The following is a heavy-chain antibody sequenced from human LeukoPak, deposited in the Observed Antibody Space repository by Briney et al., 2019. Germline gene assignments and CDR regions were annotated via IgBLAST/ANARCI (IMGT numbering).Heavy chain of an antibody. CDR1: GFSFRSYA. J-gene: IGHJ4*02. Sequence: PGGSLRLSCAASGFSFRSYAMSWVRQAPGKGLEWVSAISGSGTNTYYADSVKGRFTISRDNSKNTLYLQMNSLRAEDTAVYYCANRGGGPYYFDYWGQGTLVTVSS. V-gene: IGHV3-23*01. D-gene: IGHD3-16*01. CDR2: ISGSGTNT. CDR3: ANRGGGPYYFDY.